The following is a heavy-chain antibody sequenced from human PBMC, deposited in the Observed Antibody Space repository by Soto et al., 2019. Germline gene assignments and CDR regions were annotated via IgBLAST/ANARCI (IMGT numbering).Heavy chain of an antibody. V-gene: IGHV4-30-2*01. Sequence: SETLSLTCAVSGGTISSGGYSWSWIRQPPGKGLEWIGYIYHSGSTYYNPSLKSRVTISVDRSKNQFSLKLSSVTAADTAVYYCSRAFVYCSITSCSHRAHNWFHPWGQGTLVTVS. J-gene: IGHJ5*02. CDR1: GGTISSGGYS. CDR2: IYHSGST. D-gene: IGHD2-2*01. CDR3: SRAFVYCSITSCSHRAHNWFHP.